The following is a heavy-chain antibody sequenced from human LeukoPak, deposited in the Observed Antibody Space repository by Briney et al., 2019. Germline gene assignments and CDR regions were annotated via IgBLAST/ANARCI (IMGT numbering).Heavy chain of an antibody. D-gene: IGHD3-10*01. Sequence: PGGSLRLSCAASGFTYSNYAMSWVRQAPGRGLEWVSSISGSGGSAYYANSVKGRFIISRDNSRNTLSLQMNTLRADDTAVYYCAKDLYGSGSYYNVLKGPAIDYWGQGTLVTVSS. V-gene: IGHV3-23*01. CDR2: ISGSGGSA. J-gene: IGHJ4*02. CDR3: AKDLYGSGSYYNVLKGPAIDY. CDR1: GFTYSNYA.